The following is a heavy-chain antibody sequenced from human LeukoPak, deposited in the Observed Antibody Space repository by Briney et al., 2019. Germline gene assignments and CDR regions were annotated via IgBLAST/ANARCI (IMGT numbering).Heavy chain of an antibody. D-gene: IGHD2-15*01. CDR3: AREVVVAATVYWYFDL. CDR2: IIPIFGTA. CDR1: GGTFSSYA. J-gene: IGHJ2*01. V-gene: IGHV1-69*05. Sequence: ASVKVSCKASGGTFSSYAISWVRQAPGQGLEWMGGIIPIFGTANYAQKFQGRVTITTDESTSTAYMELSSLRSEDTAVYYCAREVVVAATVYWYFDLWGRRTLVTVSS.